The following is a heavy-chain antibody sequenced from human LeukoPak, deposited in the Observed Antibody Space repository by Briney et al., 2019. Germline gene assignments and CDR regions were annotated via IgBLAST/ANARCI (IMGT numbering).Heavy chain of an antibody. CDR1: GFTFSSYS. CDR3: AGDLRGYSGYADY. J-gene: IGHJ4*02. D-gene: IGHD5-12*01. V-gene: IGHV3-21*01. CDR2: ISSSSSYI. Sequence: GGSLRLSCAASGFTFSSYSMTWVRQAPGKGLEWVSSISSSSSYIYYADSVKGRFTISRDNAKNSLYLQMNSLRAEDTAVYYCAGDLRGYSGYADYWGQGTLVTVSS.